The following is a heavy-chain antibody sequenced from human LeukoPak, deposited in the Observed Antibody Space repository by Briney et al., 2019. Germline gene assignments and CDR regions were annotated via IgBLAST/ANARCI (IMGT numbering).Heavy chain of an antibody. CDR3: AKDGGLRYSKCYFDY. Sequence: GGSLRLSCAASGFTFSSYGMHWVRQAPGKGLEWVAVISYDGSNKYYADPVKGRFTISRDNSKNTLYLQMNSLRAEDTAVYYCAKDGGLRYSKCYFDYWGQGTLVTVSS. J-gene: IGHJ4*02. D-gene: IGHD3-9*01. CDR2: ISYDGSNK. V-gene: IGHV3-30*18. CDR1: GFTFSSYG.